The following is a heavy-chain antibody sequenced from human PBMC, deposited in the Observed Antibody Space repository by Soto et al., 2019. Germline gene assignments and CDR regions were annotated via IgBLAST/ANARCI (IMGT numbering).Heavy chain of an antibody. CDR3: ARDARGDEAPMDY. CDR1: GGTFNNLA. D-gene: IGHD3-10*01. J-gene: IGHJ4*02. V-gene: IGHV1-2*04. Sequence: GASVKVSCKASGGTFNNLAISWVRQAPGQGLEWMGWINPNSGGTNYAQKFQGWVTMTRDTSISTAYMELSRLRSDDTAVYYCARDARGDEAPMDYWGQGTLVTVSS. CDR2: INPNSGGT.